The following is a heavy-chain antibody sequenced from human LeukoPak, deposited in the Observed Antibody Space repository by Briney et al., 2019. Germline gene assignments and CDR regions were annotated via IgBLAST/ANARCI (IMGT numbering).Heavy chain of an antibody. Sequence: ASVKVSCKVSGYTLTELSMHWVRQAPGKGLEWMGGFDPEDGETIYAQKFQGRVTMTEDTSTDTAYMELSSLRSEDTAVYHCATDSGLYSNYEYYGMDVWGQGTTVTVSS. CDR1: GYTLTELS. V-gene: IGHV1-24*01. J-gene: IGHJ6*02. D-gene: IGHD4-11*01. CDR3: ATDSGLYSNYEYYGMDV. CDR2: FDPEDGET.